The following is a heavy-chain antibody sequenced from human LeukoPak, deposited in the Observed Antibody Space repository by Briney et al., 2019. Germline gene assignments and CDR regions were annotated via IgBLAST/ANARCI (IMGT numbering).Heavy chain of an antibody. Sequence: GGSLRLSCAASGFTFSNHGMRWVRQAPGKGLEWVANIWYDGSQEYYADTVKGRFTISRDISKNTLYLQMNSLRAEDTAVYYCARDLAAARLDFRGQGTLVTVSS. J-gene: IGHJ4*02. D-gene: IGHD6-6*01. V-gene: IGHV3-33*01. CDR3: ARDLAAARLDF. CDR2: IWYDGSQE. CDR1: GFTFSNHG.